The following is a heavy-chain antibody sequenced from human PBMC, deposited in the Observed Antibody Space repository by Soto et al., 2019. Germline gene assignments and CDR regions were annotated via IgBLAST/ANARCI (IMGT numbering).Heavy chain of an antibody. CDR2: IFYSGTT. CDR3: ARSTGMNWFAP. Sequence: QVQVQESGPGLMRPSETLSLTCSVSGDSISSNSHYWGWIRRPPGNGLEWIGSIFYSGTTYYNPSLKRRVTLSVDTSKHQFFLTVTSLTAADTGVYYCARSTGMNWFAPWGQGTLVTVSS. J-gene: IGHJ5*02. CDR1: GDSISSNSHY. D-gene: IGHD1-1*01. V-gene: IGHV4-39*01.